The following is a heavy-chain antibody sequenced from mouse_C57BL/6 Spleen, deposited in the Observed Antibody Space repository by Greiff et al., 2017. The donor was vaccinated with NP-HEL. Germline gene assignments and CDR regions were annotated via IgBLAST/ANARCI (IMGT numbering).Heavy chain of an antibody. CDR2: INYDGSST. V-gene: IGHV5-16*01. Sequence: EVQLQESEGGLVQPGSSMKLSCTASGFTFSDYYMAWVRQVPEKGLEWVANINYDGSSTYYLDSLKSRFIISRDNAKNILYLQMSSLKSEDTATYYCARQAQALDYWGQGTTLTVSS. J-gene: IGHJ2*01. D-gene: IGHD3-2*02. CDR1: GFTFSDYY. CDR3: ARQAQALDY.